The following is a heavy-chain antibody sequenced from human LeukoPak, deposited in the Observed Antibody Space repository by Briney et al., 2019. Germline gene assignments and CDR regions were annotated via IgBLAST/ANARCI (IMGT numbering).Heavy chain of an antibody. Sequence: SETLSLTCTVSAGSISSSDYYWGWIRQPPGKGLEWIGRIFYSGNTYYNPSLKSRITISVDRSKNQFSLKLSSVTAADTAVYYCARGRYCSGGSCYHSEDYFDYWGQGTLVTVSS. CDR2: IFYSGNT. CDR3: ARGRYCSGGSCYHSEDYFDY. J-gene: IGHJ4*02. D-gene: IGHD2-15*01. V-gene: IGHV4-39*07. CDR1: AGSISSSDYY.